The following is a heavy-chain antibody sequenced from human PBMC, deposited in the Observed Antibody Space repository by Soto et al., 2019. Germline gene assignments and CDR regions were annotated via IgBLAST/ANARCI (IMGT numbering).Heavy chain of an antibody. D-gene: IGHD6-25*01. Sequence: QVQLQESGPGLVKPSQTLSLTCTVSGGSISSGGYYWSWIRQHPGKALEWIGYISHSGSTYYHPTLKSRVTISVDTSKNQFSLKVSSVTAADTAVYYCAREAAGILNWFDPWGQGTLVTVSS. J-gene: IGHJ5*02. CDR2: ISHSGST. V-gene: IGHV4-31*03. CDR1: GGSISSGGYY. CDR3: AREAAGILNWFDP.